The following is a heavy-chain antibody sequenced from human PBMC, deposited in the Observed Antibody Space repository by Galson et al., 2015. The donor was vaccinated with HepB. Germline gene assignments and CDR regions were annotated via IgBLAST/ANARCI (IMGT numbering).Heavy chain of an antibody. CDR2: IWYDGSSK. CDR3: ARERINIADEGSALDI. CDR1: GLTFSRYG. J-gene: IGHJ3*02. V-gene: IGHV3-33*01. D-gene: IGHD6-13*01. Sequence: SLRLSCAASGLTFSRYGMHWVRQAPGKGLEWVAVIWYDGSSKSYADSVKGRFSIFRDNSKNTLYLQMNSLRAEDTAVYYCARERINIADEGSALDIWGQGTMVTVSS.